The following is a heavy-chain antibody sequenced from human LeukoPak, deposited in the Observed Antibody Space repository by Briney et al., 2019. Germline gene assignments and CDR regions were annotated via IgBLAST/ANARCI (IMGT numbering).Heavy chain of an antibody. CDR2: VNSDGSSI. Sequence: GGSLRLSCAASEFTFTNYWTHWVRQAPGKGLVWVARVNSDGSSISYADTVKGRFTISRDNAKNTLYLQMDSLRAEDTAVYYCARGDDGSRWSFDYWGQGTLITVSS. CDR3: ARGDDGSRWSFDY. J-gene: IGHJ4*02. CDR1: EFTFTNYW. V-gene: IGHV3-74*01. D-gene: IGHD6-13*01.